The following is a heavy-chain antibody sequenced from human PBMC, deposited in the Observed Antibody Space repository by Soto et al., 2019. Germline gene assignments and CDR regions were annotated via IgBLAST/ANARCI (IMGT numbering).Heavy chain of an antibody. CDR1: GFTFDDYA. Sequence: SLRLSCAASGFTFDDYAMHWVRQAPGKGLEWVSGISWNSGIIGYADSVKGRFTISRDNAKNSLYLQMNSLRAEDTALYYCAKDATAFDILTSNWFDPWGQGTLVTVSS. CDR2: ISWNSGII. V-gene: IGHV3-9*01. CDR3: AKDATAFDILTSNWFDP. D-gene: IGHD3-9*01. J-gene: IGHJ5*02.